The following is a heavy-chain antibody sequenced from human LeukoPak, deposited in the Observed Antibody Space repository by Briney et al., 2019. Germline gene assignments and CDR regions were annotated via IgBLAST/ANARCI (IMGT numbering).Heavy chain of an antibody. V-gene: IGHV4-4*07. J-gene: IGHJ3*02. Sequence: SETLSLTCSVSGGSISSYYWSWIRQPAGKGLEWIGRIYSSGSTNYNPSLKSRVTMSVDTSKNQFSLKLSSVAAADTAVYYCARYGSTVFDIWGRGTMVTVSS. CDR1: GGSISSYY. D-gene: IGHD2-2*03. CDR2: IYSSGST. CDR3: ARYGSTVFDI.